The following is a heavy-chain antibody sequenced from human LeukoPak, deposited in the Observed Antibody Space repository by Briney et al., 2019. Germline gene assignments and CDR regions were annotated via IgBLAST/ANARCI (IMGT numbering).Heavy chain of an antibody. CDR1: GFTFSSYA. V-gene: IGHV3-30*04. D-gene: IGHD6-19*01. CDR2: ISYDGSNK. CDR3: ARGPQTGYSSGWLPYYYYYYMDV. J-gene: IGHJ6*03. Sequence: QPGGSLRLSCAASGFTFSSYAMHWVRQAPGKGLEWVAVISYDGSNKYYADSVKGRFTISRDNSKNTLYLQMNSLRAEDTAVYYCARGPQTGYSSGWLPYYYYYYMDVWGKGTTVTVSS.